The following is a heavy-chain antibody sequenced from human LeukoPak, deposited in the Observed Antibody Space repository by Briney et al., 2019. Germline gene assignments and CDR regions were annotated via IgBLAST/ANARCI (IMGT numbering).Heavy chain of an antibody. D-gene: IGHD4-17*01. CDR3: AREGYGDPYYYGMDV. J-gene: IGHJ6*02. CDR1: GYTFTSYD. CDR2: MNPNSGNT. V-gene: IGHV1-8*01. Sequence: ASVKVSCKASGYTFTSYDINWVRQATGQGLEWMGWMNPNSGNTGYAQKFQGRVTMTRNTSISTAYMELSSLRSEDTAVYYCAREGYGDPYYYGMDVWGQGTTVTVSS.